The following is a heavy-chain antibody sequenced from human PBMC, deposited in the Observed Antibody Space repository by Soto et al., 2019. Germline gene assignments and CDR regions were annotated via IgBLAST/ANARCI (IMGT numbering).Heavy chain of an antibody. Sequence: SVKVSCKASGGTFSSYAISWVRQAPGQGLEWMGGIIPIFGTANYAQKFQGRVTITADESTSTAYMELSSLRSEDTAVYYCASAYCSGGSCYSGSDYWGQGTLVTVSS. V-gene: IGHV1-69*13. CDR2: IIPIFGTA. J-gene: IGHJ4*02. CDR3: ASAYCSGGSCYSGSDY. CDR1: GGTFSSYA. D-gene: IGHD2-15*01.